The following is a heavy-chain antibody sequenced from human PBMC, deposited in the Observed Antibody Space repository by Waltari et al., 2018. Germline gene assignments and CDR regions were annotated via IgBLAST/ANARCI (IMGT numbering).Heavy chain of an antibody. V-gene: IGHV1-3*04. CDR1: GYTFATYA. D-gene: IGHD5-12*01. CDR3: ARDRGYSGYDRGDTS. CDR2: INTGNDNT. Sequence: QVQLVQSGAEVKKPGASVKVSCKASGYTFATYAMHWVRQAPGQRLEWMGWINTGNDNTKYSQKFQGRVTITADESTSTAYMELSSLRSEDTAVYYCARDRGYSGYDRGDTSWGQGTLVTVSS. J-gene: IGHJ4*02.